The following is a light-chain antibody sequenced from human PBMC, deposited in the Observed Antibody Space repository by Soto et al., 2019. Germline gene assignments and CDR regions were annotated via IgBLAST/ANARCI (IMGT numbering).Light chain of an antibody. J-gene: IGKJ1*01. CDR2: GAS. CDR1: QSVSSN. CDR3: QQYNNWPPWT. V-gene: IGKV3-15*01. Sequence: EIVMTQSPATLSVSPGERATLSCRASQSVSSNLAWYQQNPGQAPRILIYGASTRATGIPARFSGSGSGTEFTLTISSLQSEDFAVYYCQQYNNWPPWTFGQGTKVEIK.